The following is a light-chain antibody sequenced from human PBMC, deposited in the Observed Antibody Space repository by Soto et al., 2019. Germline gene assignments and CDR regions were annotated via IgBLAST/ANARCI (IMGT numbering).Light chain of an antibody. Sequence: DIQMTQSPSSLSASVGDRVTITCQATQDISNLLNWFQQKPGKAPKLLIYDASNLETGVPSRFSGSGSGTDFTFTISSLQAEDIATHYCQQYENLPITFGQGTRLEIK. CDR1: QDISNL. J-gene: IGKJ5*01. CDR2: DAS. V-gene: IGKV1-33*01. CDR3: QQYENLPIT.